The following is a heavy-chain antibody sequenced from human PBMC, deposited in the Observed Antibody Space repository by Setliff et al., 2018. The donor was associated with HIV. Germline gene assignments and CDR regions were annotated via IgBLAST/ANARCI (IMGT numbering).Heavy chain of an antibody. CDR3: VKDAYSTGKPGIS. CDR2: VSNTGRRT. CDR1: TFGVSEYA. J-gene: IGHJ4*02. V-gene: IGHV3-23*05. D-gene: IGHD2-8*02. Sequence: LRLSCAASTFGVSEYAMSWVRQAPGKGLEWVSAVSNTGRRTFYADSVKGRFTISKDNFENVVYLQMNSLRVDDTAVYYCVKDAYSTGKPGISWGQGTQVTVSS.